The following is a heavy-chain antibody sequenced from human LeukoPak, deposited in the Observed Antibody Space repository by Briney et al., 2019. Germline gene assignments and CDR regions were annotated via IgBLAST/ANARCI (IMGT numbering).Heavy chain of an antibody. V-gene: IGHV4-34*01. CDR3: ARGLDSSGYYYVDY. Sequence: SETLSLTCAVYGGSFSGYYWSWIRQPPGKGLEWIGEINHSESTNYNPSLKSRVTISVDTPKNQFSLKLSSVTAADTAVYYCARGLDSSGYYYVDYWGQGTLVTVSS. J-gene: IGHJ4*02. CDR2: INHSEST. D-gene: IGHD3-22*01. CDR1: GGSFSGYY.